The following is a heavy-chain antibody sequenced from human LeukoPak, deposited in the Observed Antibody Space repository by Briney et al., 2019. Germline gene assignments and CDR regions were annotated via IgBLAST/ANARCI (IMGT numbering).Heavy chain of an antibody. CDR3: ARDPVTLGIVGATGFDY. D-gene: IGHD1-26*01. CDR2: LSSSTSTI. CDR1: GFTLSSYS. Sequence: PGGSLRLSCAASGFTLSSYSMEWVRQAPGEGLEWVSHLSSSTSTIYYADSVKGRFTISRDNAKNSLFLQMNSLRAEDTAVYYCARDPVTLGIVGATGFDYWGQGTLVTVSS. J-gene: IGHJ4*02. V-gene: IGHV3-48*01.